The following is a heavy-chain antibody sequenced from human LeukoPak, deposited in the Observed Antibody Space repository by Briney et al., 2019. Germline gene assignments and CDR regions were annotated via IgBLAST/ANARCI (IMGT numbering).Heavy chain of an antibody. Sequence: ASVKVSCKASGYTFTGYYMHWVRQAPGQGLEWMGWINPNSGGTNYAQKLQGRVTMTTDTSTSTAYMELRSLRSDDTAVYYCARFTGYYRDHEYWGQGTLVTVSS. D-gene: IGHD3-9*01. CDR3: ARFTGYYRDHEY. V-gene: IGHV1-2*02. J-gene: IGHJ4*02. CDR2: INPNSGGT. CDR1: GYTFTGYY.